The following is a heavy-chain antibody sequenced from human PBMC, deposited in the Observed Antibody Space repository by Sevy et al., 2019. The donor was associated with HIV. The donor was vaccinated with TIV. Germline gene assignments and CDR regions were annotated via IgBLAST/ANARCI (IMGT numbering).Heavy chain of an antibody. V-gene: IGHV3-21*01. CDR3: ARDPDYVATGSYSYGMDV. CDR2: IISSIGYI. D-gene: IGHD4-17*01. J-gene: IGHJ6*02. CDR1: GFTFGSYT. Sequence: GGSLRLSCAASGFTFGSYTMNWVRQAPGKGLEGVSSIISSIGYICYADSVKGRFTISRNNAKNSRYLQMNSLRAEDTAVYYCARDPDYVATGSYSYGMDVWGQGTTVTVSS.